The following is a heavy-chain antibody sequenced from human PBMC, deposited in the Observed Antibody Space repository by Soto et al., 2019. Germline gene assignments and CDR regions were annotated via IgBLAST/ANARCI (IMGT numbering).Heavy chain of an antibody. J-gene: IGHJ4*02. CDR1: GASVSSGDYY. Sequence: KPSETLSLTCTVSGASVSSGDYYWSCIRQPPGKGLEWIGYIYSSGGSYYNPSLKGRLTISIDTSKNQFSLKLNSVTVADTAIYYCVGTGTTDDYWGRGTRVTVSS. CDR2: IYSSGGS. V-gene: IGHV4-30-4*01. CDR3: VGTGTTDDY. D-gene: IGHD1-1*01.